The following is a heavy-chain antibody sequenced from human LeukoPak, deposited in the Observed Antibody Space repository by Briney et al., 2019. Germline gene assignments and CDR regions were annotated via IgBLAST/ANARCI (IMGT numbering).Heavy chain of an antibody. CDR1: GGTFSSYA. J-gene: IGHJ4*02. V-gene: IGHV1-69*01. CDR2: IIPIFGTA. Sequence: GSSVKVSCKASGGTFSSYAISWVRQAPGQGLEWMGGIIPIFGTANYAQKFQGRVTITADESTSTAYMELSSLRSEDTAVYYCARDGSSSGYYSYFDYWGQGTLVTVSS. D-gene: IGHD3-22*01. CDR3: ARDGSSSGYYSYFDY.